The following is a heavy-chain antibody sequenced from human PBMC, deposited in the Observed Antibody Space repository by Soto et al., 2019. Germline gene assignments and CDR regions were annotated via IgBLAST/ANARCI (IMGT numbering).Heavy chain of an antibody. CDR2: INPNSGGT. Sequence: GSSVKVSCKASGYTFTGYYMHWVRQAPGQGLEWMGWINPNSGGTNYAQKFQGWVTMTRDTSISTAYMELSRLRSDDTAVYYCAREAPGSRDGYNYIPLDYWGQAALVTVSS. J-gene: IGHJ4*02. CDR1: GYTFTGYY. D-gene: IGHD5-12*01. V-gene: IGHV1-2*04. CDR3: AREAPGSRDGYNYIPLDY.